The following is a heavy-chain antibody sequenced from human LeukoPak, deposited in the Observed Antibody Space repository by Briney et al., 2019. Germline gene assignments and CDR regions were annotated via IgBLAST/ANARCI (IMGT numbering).Heavy chain of an antibody. CDR3: ARPPVRYCSSTSCYSSAFDI. D-gene: IGHD2-2*01. Sequence: GGSLRLSCAASGFTFSSYSMNWVRQAPGKGLEWVSSISSSSSYIYYADSVKGRFTISRDNAKNSLYLQMNSLRAEDTAVYYCARPPVRYCSSTSCYSSAFDIWGQGTMVTVSS. CDR1: GFTFSSYS. J-gene: IGHJ3*02. V-gene: IGHV3-21*01. CDR2: ISSSSSYI.